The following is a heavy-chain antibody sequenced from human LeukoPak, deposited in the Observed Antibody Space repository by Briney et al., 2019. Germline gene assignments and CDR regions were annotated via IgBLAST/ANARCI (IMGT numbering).Heavy chain of an antibody. CDR1: GGSISSYY. CDR3: ARLYYYYYMDV. Sequence: SETLSLTCTVSGGSISSYYWSWIRQPPGKGLEWIGYIYTSGSTNYNPSLKSRVTISVDTSKNQFSLKLSSVTAADTGVYYCARLYYYYYMDVWGKGTTVTVSS. V-gene: IGHV4-4*09. J-gene: IGHJ6*03. CDR2: IYTSGST.